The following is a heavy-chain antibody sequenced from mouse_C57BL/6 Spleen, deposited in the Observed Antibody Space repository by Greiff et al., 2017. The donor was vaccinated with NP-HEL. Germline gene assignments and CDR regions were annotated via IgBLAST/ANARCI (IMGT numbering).Heavy chain of an antibody. CDR2: INYDGSST. CDR1: GFNFSDYY. J-gene: IGHJ2*01. D-gene: IGHD1-1*01. CDR3: ASVGSSHLDY. Sequence: EVQLMESEGGLVQPGSSMKLSCTASGFNFSDYYMAWVRQVPEKGLEWVANINYDGSSTYYQDSLKSQFIISGDNAKNIVYLQMSSLTSEDTATYYCASVGSSHLDYWGQSTTLTVSS. V-gene: IGHV5-16*01.